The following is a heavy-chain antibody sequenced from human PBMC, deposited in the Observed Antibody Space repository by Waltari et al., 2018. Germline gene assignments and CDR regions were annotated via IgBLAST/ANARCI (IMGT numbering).Heavy chain of an antibody. CDR1: GYSISSGYY. D-gene: IGHD6-19*01. CDR3: ARPQYSSGWYGWYFDL. CDR2: IYHSGRT. J-gene: IGHJ2*01. V-gene: IGHV4-38-2*01. Sequence: QVQLQESGPGLVKPSETLSLTCAVSGYSISSGYYWGWIRQPPGKGLEWIGSIYHSGRTYYNPSLKSRVTISVDTSKNQFSLKLSSVTAADTAVYYCARPQYSSGWYGWYFDLWGRGTLVTVSS.